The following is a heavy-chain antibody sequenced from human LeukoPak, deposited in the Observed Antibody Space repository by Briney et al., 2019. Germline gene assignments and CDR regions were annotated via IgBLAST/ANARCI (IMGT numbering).Heavy chain of an antibody. CDR3: ARGGIGPDTPDY. V-gene: IGHV3-11*01. D-gene: IGHD2/OR15-2a*01. Sequence: GGSLRLSCAASGFTLSGYYMTWIRQAPGKGLEWVSYISYDSSTKYYEDSVKGRFTISRDNAKNSLYLQMNSLRAEDTAVYYCARGGIGPDTPDYWGQGTLVTVSS. J-gene: IGHJ4*02. CDR1: GFTLSGYY. CDR2: ISYDSSTK.